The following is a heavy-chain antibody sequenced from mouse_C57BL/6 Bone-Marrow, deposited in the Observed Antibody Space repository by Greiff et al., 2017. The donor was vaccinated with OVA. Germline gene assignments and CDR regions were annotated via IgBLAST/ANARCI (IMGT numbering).Heavy chain of an antibody. V-gene: IGHV1-64*01. J-gene: IGHJ3*01. CDR3: AVYDGYYWFAY. D-gene: IGHD2-3*01. Sequence: QVQLQQPGAELVKPGASVKLSCKASGYTFTSYWMHWVKQRPGQGLEWIGMIHPNSGSTNYNEKFKSKATLTVDKSSSTAYMQLSILTSEDSAVYYCAVYDGYYWFAYWGQGTLVTVSA. CDR1: GYTFTSYW. CDR2: IHPNSGST.